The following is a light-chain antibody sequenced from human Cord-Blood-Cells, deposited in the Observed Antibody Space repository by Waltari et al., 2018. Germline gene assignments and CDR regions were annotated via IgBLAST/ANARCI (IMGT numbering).Light chain of an antibody. V-gene: IGLV3-1*01. CDR2: RDS. CDR1: KLGDKY. CDR3: QAWDSSTASWV. Sequence: SYELTQPPSVSVSPGQTASITCPGDKLGDKYACWYQQKPGQSPVLVIIRDSKRPSGIPERFSGSNSGNTASLAVSGTQAMDEADYYCQAWDSSTASWVFGGGTKLTVL. J-gene: IGLJ3*02.